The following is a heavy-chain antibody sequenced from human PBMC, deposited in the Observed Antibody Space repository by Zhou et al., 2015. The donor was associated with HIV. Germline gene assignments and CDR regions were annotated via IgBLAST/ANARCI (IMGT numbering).Heavy chain of an antibody. CDR2: IIPIFGTA. V-gene: IGHV1-69*01. J-gene: IGHJ5*02. D-gene: IGHD3-10*01. Sequence: QVQLVQSGAEVKKPGSSVKVSCKASGGTFSSYAISWVRQAPGQGLEWMGGIIPIFGTANYAQKFQGRVTITADESTSTAYMELRSLRSDDTAVYYCASSGDRAGGFDPWGQGTLVTVSS. CDR1: GGTFSSYA. CDR3: ASSGDRAGGFDP.